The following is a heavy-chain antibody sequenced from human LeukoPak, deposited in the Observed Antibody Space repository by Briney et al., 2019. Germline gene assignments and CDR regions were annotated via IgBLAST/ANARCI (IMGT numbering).Heavy chain of an antibody. V-gene: IGHV3-53*01. CDR3: AKSSGSHQASDY. D-gene: IGHD6-6*01. J-gene: IGHJ4*02. CDR1: GFTVSSDY. CDR2: IYSGGST. Sequence: GGSLRLSCAASGFTVSSDYMSWVRQAPGKGLEWVSVIYSGGSTYYADSVKGRFTISRDNSKNTLYLQMNSLRAEDTAVYYCAKSSGSHQASDYWGQGTLVTVSS.